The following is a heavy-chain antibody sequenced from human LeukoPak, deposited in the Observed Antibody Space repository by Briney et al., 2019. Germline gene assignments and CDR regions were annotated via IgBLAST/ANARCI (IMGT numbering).Heavy chain of an antibody. CDR3: AREMGAAAGNDY. D-gene: IGHD6-13*01. Sequence: GGSLRLSCAASGYTFTSYYMHWVRQAPGQGLEWMGIINPSGGSTSYAQKFQGRVTMTRDMSTSTVYMELSSLRAEDTAVYYWAREMGAAAGNDYWGQGTLVTASS. CDR2: INPSGGST. CDR1: GYTFTSYY. V-gene: IGHV1-46*01. J-gene: IGHJ4*02.